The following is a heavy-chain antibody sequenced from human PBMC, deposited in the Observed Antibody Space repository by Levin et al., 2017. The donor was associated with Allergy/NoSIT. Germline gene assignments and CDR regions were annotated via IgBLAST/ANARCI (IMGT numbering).Heavy chain of an antibody. J-gene: IGHJ6*02. CDR1: GFTFSSYS. D-gene: IGHD4-17*01. CDR2: ISSSSSTI. CDR3: ARDLVSSGYGEQVLYYYYYGMDV. Sequence: GGSLRLSCAASGFTFSSYSMNWVRQAPGKGLEWVSYISSSSSTIYYADSVKGRFTISRDNAKNSLYLQMNSLRDEDTAVYYCARDLVSSGYGEQVLYYYYYGMDVWGQGTTVTVSS. V-gene: IGHV3-48*02.